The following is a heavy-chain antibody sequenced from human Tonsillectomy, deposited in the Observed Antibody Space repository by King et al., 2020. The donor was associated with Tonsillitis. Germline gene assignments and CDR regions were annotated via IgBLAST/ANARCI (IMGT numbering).Heavy chain of an antibody. CDR2: IYYSGST. Sequence: VQLQESGPGLVKPSETLSLTCTVSGGSISSYYWSWIRQPPGKGLEWIGYIYYSGSTNCNPSLKSRVTISVDTSKNQFSLKLSSVTAADTAVYYCASRDYFDSTFDYWGQGTLVTVSX. CDR3: ASRDYFDSTFDY. V-gene: IGHV4-59*01. J-gene: IGHJ4*02. CDR1: GGSISSYY. D-gene: IGHD3-22*01.